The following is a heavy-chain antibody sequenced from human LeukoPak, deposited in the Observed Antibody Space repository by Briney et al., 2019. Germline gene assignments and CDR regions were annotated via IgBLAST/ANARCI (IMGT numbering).Heavy chain of an antibody. CDR1: GYTFTGYY. CDR3: ARDRGWELLRGYFDS. V-gene: IGHV1-2*02. D-gene: IGHD1-26*01. Sequence: ASVKVSCKASGYTFTGYYLHWVRQAPGQGLEWMGWINTNSGGTNYAQKFQGRVTMTRDTSISTAYMELSGLRSDDTAVYYCARDRGWELLRGYFDSWGQGTRVTVSS. J-gene: IGHJ4*02. CDR2: INTNSGGT.